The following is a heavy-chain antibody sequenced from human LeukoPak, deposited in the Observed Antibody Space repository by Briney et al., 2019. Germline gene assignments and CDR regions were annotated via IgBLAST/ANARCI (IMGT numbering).Heavy chain of an antibody. CDR2: IYTSGST. D-gene: IGHD3-3*01. Sequence: SETLSLTCTVSGSISGYYWSWIRQPPGKGLEWIGYIYTSGSTNYNPSLESRVTISVDTSKNQFSLKLSSVTAADTAVYYCARVGVLEWLSNNWFDPWGRGTLVTVSS. J-gene: IGHJ5*02. CDR1: GSISGYY. CDR3: ARVGVLEWLSNNWFDP. V-gene: IGHV4-4*09.